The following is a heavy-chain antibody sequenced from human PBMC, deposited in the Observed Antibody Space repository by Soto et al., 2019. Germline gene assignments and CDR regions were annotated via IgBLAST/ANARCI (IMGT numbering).Heavy chain of an antibody. Sequence: PSETLSLTCSVSGVSVSSGGYSWSWIRQPPGKALEWIGYIYHSGSTNYNPSLQSRVTLSVDKSKNQFSLKLTSVTAADTAVYYCARFPVATSHFDYWGPGTLVTVS. V-gene: IGHV4-30-2*01. CDR1: GVSVSSGGYS. CDR3: ARFPVATSHFDY. D-gene: IGHD5-12*01. J-gene: IGHJ4*02. CDR2: IYHSGST.